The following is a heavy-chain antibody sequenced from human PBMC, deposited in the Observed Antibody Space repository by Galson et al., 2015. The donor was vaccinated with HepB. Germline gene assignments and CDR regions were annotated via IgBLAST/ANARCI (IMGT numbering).Heavy chain of an antibody. D-gene: IGHD5-24*01. CDR3: ASGRVGMATITSGYYYYGMDV. V-gene: IGHV1-18*04. CDR1: GYTFTSYG. J-gene: IGHJ6*02. Sequence: SVKVSCKAPGYTFTSYGISWVRQAPGQGLEWMGWISAYNGNTNYAQKLQGRVTMTTDTSTSTAYMELRSLRSDDTAVYYCASGRVGMATITSGYYYYGMDVWGQGTTVTVSS. CDR2: ISAYNGNT.